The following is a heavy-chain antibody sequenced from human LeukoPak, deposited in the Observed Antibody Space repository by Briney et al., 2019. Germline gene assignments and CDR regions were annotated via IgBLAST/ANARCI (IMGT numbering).Heavy chain of an antibody. J-gene: IGHJ4*02. Sequence: GASVKVSCKASGYTFTSYDINWVRQATGQGLEWMGWMNPNSGNTGYAQKFQGRATMTRNTSISTAYMELSSLRSEDTAVYYCARDGGYYDFWSGYYWGQGTLVTVSS. CDR3: ARDGGYYDFWSGYY. V-gene: IGHV1-8*01. CDR1: GYTFTSYD. D-gene: IGHD3-3*01. CDR2: MNPNSGNT.